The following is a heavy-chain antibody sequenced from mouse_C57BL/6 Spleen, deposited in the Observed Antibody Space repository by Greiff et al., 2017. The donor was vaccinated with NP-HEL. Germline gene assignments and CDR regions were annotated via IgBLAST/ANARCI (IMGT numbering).Heavy chain of an antibody. Sequence: VHVKQSGAELVRPGASVKLSCTASGFNIKDDYMHWVKQRPEQGLEWIGWIDPENGDTEYASKFQGKATITADTSSNTAYLQLSSLTSEEPAVYYCTTDTTVGGYFDYWGQGTTLTVSS. CDR1: GFNIKDDY. CDR2: IDPENGDT. CDR3: TTDTTVGGYFDY. J-gene: IGHJ2*01. D-gene: IGHD1-1*01. V-gene: IGHV14-4*01.